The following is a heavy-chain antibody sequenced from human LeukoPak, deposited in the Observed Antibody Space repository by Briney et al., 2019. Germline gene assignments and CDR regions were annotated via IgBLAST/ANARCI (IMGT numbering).Heavy chain of an antibody. CDR1: GFTFSSYA. Sequence: GGSLRLSCAASGFTFSSYAMSWVRQAPGKGLEWVANIKQDGSEKYYVDSVKGRFTISRDNAKNSLYLQMNSLRAEDTAVYYCARDGLLEAFDIWGQGTMVTVSS. D-gene: IGHD2-15*01. V-gene: IGHV3-7*01. J-gene: IGHJ3*02. CDR3: ARDGLLEAFDI. CDR2: IKQDGSEK.